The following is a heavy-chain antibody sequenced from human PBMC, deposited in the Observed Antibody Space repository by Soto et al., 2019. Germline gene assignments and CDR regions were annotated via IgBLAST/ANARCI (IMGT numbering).Heavy chain of an antibody. V-gene: IGHV3-11*06. D-gene: IGHD3-3*01. CDR1: GFKFPDYH. CDR2: ISSSGTYT. Sequence: QVQLVQSGGGLVEPGGSLRLSCAASGFKFPDYHMTWIRQAQGKGLEWMSYISSSGTYTTYTDSVKGRFTVSRDNAKSSLYLQMNSLTGEDTAVYYCACVAPTIFGAQFHQNLVDVWGQGNTVTVAS. J-gene: IGHJ6*02. CDR3: ACVAPTIFGAQFHQNLVDV.